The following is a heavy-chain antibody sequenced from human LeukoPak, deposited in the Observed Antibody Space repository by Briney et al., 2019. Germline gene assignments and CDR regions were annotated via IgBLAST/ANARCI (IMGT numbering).Heavy chain of an antibody. CDR3: ARDLVDTAMVIPGGY. V-gene: IGHV3-74*01. CDR2: INSDGSTT. D-gene: IGHD5-18*01. Sequence: GGSLRLSCAASGFTFSNYWMHWVRQAPGKGLVWVSRINSDGSTTSYADSVKGRFTISRDNSKNTLYLQMNSLRAEDTAVYYCARDLVDTAMVIPGGYWGQGTLVTVSS. CDR1: GFTFSNYW. J-gene: IGHJ4*02.